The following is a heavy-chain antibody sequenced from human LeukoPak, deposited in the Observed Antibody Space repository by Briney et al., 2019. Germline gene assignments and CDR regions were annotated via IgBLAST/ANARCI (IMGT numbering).Heavy chain of an antibody. J-gene: IGHJ4*02. D-gene: IGHD3-22*01. CDR3: AREMNYYDSSGYRPPNDY. V-gene: IGHV3-48*04. CDR1: GFTFSSFS. Sequence: GGSLRLSCAASGFTFSSFSMNWVRQAPGKGLEWVSYIRTSGTNTDYTGSVKGRFTISRDNAKNSLYLQMNSLRAEDTAVYYCAREMNYYDSSGYRPPNDYWGQGTLVTVSS. CDR2: IRTSGTNT.